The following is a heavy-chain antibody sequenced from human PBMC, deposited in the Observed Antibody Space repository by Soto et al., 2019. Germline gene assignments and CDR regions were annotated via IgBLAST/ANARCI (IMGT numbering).Heavy chain of an antibody. D-gene: IGHD5-12*01. CDR3: ARGGLPDPNWFDP. J-gene: IGHJ5*02. V-gene: IGHV3-33*01. CDR1: GFTFSSYG. CDR2: IWYDGSNK. Sequence: QVQLVESGGGVVQPGRSLRLSCAASGFTFSSYGMHWVRQAPGKGLEWVAVIWYDGSNKYYADSVKGRFTISRDNSKNTLYLQMNSLRAEDTAVYYCARGGLPDPNWFDPWGQGTLVTVSS.